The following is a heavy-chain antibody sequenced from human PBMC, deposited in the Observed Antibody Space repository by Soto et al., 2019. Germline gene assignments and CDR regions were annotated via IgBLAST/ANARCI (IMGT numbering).Heavy chain of an antibody. Sequence: QVHLVQSGAEVKKPGASVKVSCKCSGYTFTSYGITWVRQAHGQGLEWMGWISAHNGNTDYAQKLQGRVTVTRDTSTITAYLELRSLRSDDTAVYYCARGRYGDYWGQGALVTVSS. CDR2: ISAHNGNT. CDR1: GYTFTSYG. J-gene: IGHJ4*02. CDR3: ARGRYGDY. V-gene: IGHV1-18*01. D-gene: IGHD1-1*01.